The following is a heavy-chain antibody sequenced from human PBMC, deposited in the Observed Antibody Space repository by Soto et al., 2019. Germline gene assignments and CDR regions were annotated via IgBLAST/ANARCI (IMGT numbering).Heavy chain of an antibody. CDR3: AHRVLRTVFGLVTTTAIYFDF. CDR2: IYWDDDK. V-gene: IGHV2-5*02. J-gene: IGHJ4*02. CDR1: GFSLTTSGVG. Sequence: QITLNESGPTQVKPRQTLTLTCTFSGFSLTTSGVGVGWIRQSPGKAPEWLALIYWDDDKRYSPSLKSRLTITKDPSKNQVVRTMADLDPADTATYYCAHRVLRTVFGLVTTTAIYFDFWGQGTPVAVSS. D-gene: IGHD3-3*01.